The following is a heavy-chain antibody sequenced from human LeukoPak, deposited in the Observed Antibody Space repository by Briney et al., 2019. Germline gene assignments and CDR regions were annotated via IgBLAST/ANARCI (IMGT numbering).Heavy chain of an antibody. J-gene: IGHJ6*03. Sequence: SETLFLTCTVSGGSISSSYWSWIRQPPGKGLEWIGYIYYSGSTNYNPSLKSRVTISLDTSKNRFSLKLSSVTAADTAVYYCARDASEAFWSGYSPTYLYYYYMDVWGKGTTVTVSS. CDR3: ARDASEAFWSGYSPTYLYYYYMDV. D-gene: IGHD3-3*01. CDR2: IYYSGST. V-gene: IGHV4-59*01. CDR1: GGSISSSY.